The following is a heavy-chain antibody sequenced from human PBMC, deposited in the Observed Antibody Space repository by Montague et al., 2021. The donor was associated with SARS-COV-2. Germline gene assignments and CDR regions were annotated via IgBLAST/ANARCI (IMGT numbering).Heavy chain of an antibody. CDR3: ARPGSSEFQFEF. CDR1: GGSFSGYY. V-gene: IGHV4-34*01. Sequence: SETLSLTCAVYGGSFSGYYWSWIRQPPGKGLEWIGEINHSGSTNYNPSLKSRVTISVDTSKNQFSLKLSSVTAADTAVYFCARPGSSEFQFEFWGQGNLVAVSS. D-gene: IGHD3-10*01. CDR2: INHSGST. J-gene: IGHJ4*02.